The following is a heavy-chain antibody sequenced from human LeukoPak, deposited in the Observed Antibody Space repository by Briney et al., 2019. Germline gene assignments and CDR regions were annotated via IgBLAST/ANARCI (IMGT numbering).Heavy chain of an antibody. CDR2: ISYSGST. V-gene: IGHV4-39*01. CDR3: ARGTWGIFDY. J-gene: IGHJ4*02. CDR1: GGSISSSSYY. Sequence: PSETLSLTCTVSGGSISSSSYYWGWIRQPPGKGLEWIGSISYSGSTYYNPSLKSRVTISGDTSKNQFSLKLSSVTAADTAVYYCARGTWGIFDYWGQGTLVTVSP. D-gene: IGHD3-16*01.